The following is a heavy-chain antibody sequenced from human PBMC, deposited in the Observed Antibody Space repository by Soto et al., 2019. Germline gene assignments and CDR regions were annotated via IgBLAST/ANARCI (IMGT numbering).Heavy chain of an antibody. CDR1: GGSISSSSYY. V-gene: IGHV4-39*01. CDR3: ARHSLGRHIPFDP. D-gene: IGHD1-1*01. J-gene: IGHJ5*02. CDR2: IYYSGST. Sequence: QLQLQESGPGLVKPSETLSLTCTVSGGSISSSSYYWGWIRQPPGKGLEWIGSIYYSGSTYYNPSLKSRVTISVDTSKNQFSLKLSSVTAADTAVYYCARHSLGRHIPFDPWGQGTLVTVSS.